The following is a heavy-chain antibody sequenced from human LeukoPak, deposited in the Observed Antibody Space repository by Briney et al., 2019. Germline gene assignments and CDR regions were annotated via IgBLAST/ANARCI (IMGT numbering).Heavy chain of an antibody. Sequence: GGSLRLSCAASGFTFSSYGMSWVRQAPGKGLEWVSAISGSGGSTYYADSVKGRFTISRDNSKNTLYLEVISLTAEDTAVYYCAKDDAWLRFGEWSQGTLVTVSS. D-gene: IGHD3-10*01. J-gene: IGHJ4*02. CDR3: AKDDAWLRFGE. CDR2: ISGSGGST. CDR1: GFTFSSYG. V-gene: IGHV3-23*01.